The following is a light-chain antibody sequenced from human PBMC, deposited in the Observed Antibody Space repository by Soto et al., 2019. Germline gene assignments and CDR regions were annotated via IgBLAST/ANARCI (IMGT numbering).Light chain of an antibody. CDR1: RSVSSSY. Sequence: EIVLTQSPDTLSLSPGERATLSCRASRSVSSSYLGWYQQKPGQAPRLLIYGASTRATGIPDRFSGSGSGTDFTLTISRLEPEDFAVYYCQYYGSSPFTFGPGTKVDIK. CDR2: GAS. J-gene: IGKJ3*01. V-gene: IGKV3-20*01. CDR3: QYYGSSPFT.